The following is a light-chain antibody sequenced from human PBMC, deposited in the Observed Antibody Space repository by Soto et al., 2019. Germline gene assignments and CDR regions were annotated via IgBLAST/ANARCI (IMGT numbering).Light chain of an antibody. CDR1: SSDVGGFNY. CDR2: EVS. V-gene: IGLV2-14*01. Sequence: QSVLSQPASVSGSPGKSITISCTATSSDVGGFNYVSWVQQHPGKAPKLMIYEVSNRPSGVSNRFSGSKSGNTASLTISGLQAEDEADYYCSSYTSISTYAFGTGIKVTVL. J-gene: IGLJ1*01. CDR3: SSYTSISTYA.